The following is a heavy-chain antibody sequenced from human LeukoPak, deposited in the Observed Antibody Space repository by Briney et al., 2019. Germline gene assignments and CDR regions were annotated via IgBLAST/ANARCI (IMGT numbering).Heavy chain of an antibody. CDR3: AKELRYFDWLLYGDY. J-gene: IGHJ4*02. Sequence: GGSLRLSCAASGFTFSSYAMSWVRQAPGKGLEWVSAISGSGGSTYYADSVKGRLTISRDNSKNTLYLQMNSLRAEDTAVYYCAKELRYFDWLLYGDYWGQGTLVTVSS. CDR1: GFTFSSYA. V-gene: IGHV3-23*01. D-gene: IGHD3-9*01. CDR2: ISGSGGST.